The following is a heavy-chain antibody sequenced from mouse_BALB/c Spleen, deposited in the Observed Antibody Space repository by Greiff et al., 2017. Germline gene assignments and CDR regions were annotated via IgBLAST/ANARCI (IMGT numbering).Heavy chain of an antibody. J-gene: IGHJ4*01. CDR3: ARGRGNYYYAMDY. Sequence: EVQLVESGGGLVKPGGSLKLSCAASGFTFSDYYMYWVRQTPEKRLEWVATISDGGSYTYYPDSVKGRFTISRDNAKNNLYLQMSSLKSEDTAMYYCARGRGNYYYAMDYWGQGTSVTVSS. CDR1: GFTFSDYY. D-gene: IGHD2-1*01. CDR2: ISDGGSYT. V-gene: IGHV5-4*02.